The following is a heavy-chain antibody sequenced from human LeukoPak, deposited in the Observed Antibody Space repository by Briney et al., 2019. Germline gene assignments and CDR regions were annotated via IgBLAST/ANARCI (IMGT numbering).Heavy chain of an antibody. CDR3: ARGRSIAN. CDR2: INEDGSGK. V-gene: IGHV3-7*01. Sequence: GVSLRLSCAASGFTFSSYWMSWVRQAPGKGLEWVANINEDGSGKYSVDSVKGRFTISRDNARNSLYLQMNSVRVEDTALYFCARGRSIANWGQGTLVTVSS. CDR1: GFTFSSYW. J-gene: IGHJ4*02.